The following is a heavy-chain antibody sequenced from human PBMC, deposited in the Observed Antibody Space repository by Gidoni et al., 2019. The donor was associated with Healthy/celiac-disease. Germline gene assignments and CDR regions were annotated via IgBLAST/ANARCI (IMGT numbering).Heavy chain of an antibody. CDR1: GGTFSSYA. CDR2: IIPMFGTA. V-gene: IGHV1-69*01. D-gene: IGHD1-26*01. Sequence: QVQLVQSGAEVKKPGSSVKVSCKASGGTFSSYAISWVRQAPGQGLEWMGGIIPMFGTANYAQKCQGRVTITADESTSTAYMELSSLRSEDTAVYYCASTRVVGATNAFDIWGQGTMVTVSS. J-gene: IGHJ3*02. CDR3: ASTRVVGATNAFDI.